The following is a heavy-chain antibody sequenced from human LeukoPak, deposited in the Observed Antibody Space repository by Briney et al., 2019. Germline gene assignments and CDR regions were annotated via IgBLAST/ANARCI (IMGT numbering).Heavy chain of an antibody. J-gene: IGHJ4*02. V-gene: IGHV3-74*01. CDR3: AKGVTVAATTPFGY. D-gene: IGHD2-15*01. CDR1: GFTFSSYE. Sequence: GGSLRLSCAASGFTFSSYEMNWVRQATGKGLEWVSRINSDGSSTSYADSVKGRFTISRDNAKNTLYLQMNSLRAEDTAVYYCAKGVTVAATTPFGYWGQGTLVTVSS. CDR2: INSDGSST.